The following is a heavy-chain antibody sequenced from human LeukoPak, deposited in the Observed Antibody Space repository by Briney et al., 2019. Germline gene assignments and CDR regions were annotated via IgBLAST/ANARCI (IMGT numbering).Heavy chain of an antibody. D-gene: IGHD2-2*01. CDR2: INHSGST. J-gene: IGHJ5*02. CDR3: ASRGYCSSTSCPNWFDP. CDR1: GGSFSGYY. Sequence: SETLSLTCAVYGGSFSGYYWSWIRQPPGKGLEGIGEINHSGSTNYNPSLKSRVTIPVDTSKNQFSLKLSSVTAADTAVYYCASRGYCSSTSCPNWFDPWGQGTLVTVSS. V-gene: IGHV4-34*01.